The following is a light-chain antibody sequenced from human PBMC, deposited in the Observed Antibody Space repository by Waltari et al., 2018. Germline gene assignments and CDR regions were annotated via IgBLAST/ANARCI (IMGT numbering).Light chain of an antibody. Sequence: DIQMTQSPSSLSASVGDRVTITCRASQGISVYLAWFRQKPGKAPESLIYAASSLESGVASRFSGIGSGTDFTLTISSLQPEDSATYYCQQYNGYPLAFGQGTRLEIK. V-gene: IGKV1-16*01. CDR3: QQYNGYPLA. J-gene: IGKJ5*01. CDR2: AAS. CDR1: QGISVY.